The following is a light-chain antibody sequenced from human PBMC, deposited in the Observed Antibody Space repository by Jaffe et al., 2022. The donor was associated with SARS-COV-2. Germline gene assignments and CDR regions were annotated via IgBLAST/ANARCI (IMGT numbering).Light chain of an antibody. J-gene: IGLJ3*02. CDR2: GNN. CDR1: SSNIGAGYD. Sequence: QSVPTQPPSVSGAPGQRVTISCTGSSSNIGAGYDVHWYQQLPGTAPKLLIYGNNNRPSGVPDRFSGSKSGTSASLAITGLQADDEADYYCQSYDSSLSGWVFGGGTKLTVL. CDR3: QSYDSSLSGWV. V-gene: IGLV1-40*01.